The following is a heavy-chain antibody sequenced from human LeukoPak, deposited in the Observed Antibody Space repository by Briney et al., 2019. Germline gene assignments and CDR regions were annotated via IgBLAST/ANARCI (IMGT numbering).Heavy chain of an antibody. Sequence: GSLRLSCAASGFTFSSYGMHWVRQAPGKGLEWVAVISYDGSNKYYADSVKGRFTISRDNSKNTLYLQMNSLRAEDTAVYYCAKPSIAYAPRSHFDYWGQGTLVTVSS. V-gene: IGHV3-30*18. CDR2: ISYDGSNK. J-gene: IGHJ4*02. CDR1: GFTFSSYG. CDR3: AKPSIAYAPRSHFDY. D-gene: IGHD6-6*01.